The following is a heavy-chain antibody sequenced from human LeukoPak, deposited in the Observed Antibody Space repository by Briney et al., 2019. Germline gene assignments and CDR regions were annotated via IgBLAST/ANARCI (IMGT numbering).Heavy chain of an antibody. CDR1: GFPFSSYA. Sequence: GGSLRLSCAASGFPFSSYAMSWVRQAPGKGLEWVSAISGSGGSTYYADSVKGRFTISRDNSKNTLYLQMNSLRAEDTAVYYCAKGYYYDSSGYYFDYWGQGTLVTVSS. J-gene: IGHJ4*02. CDR3: AKGYYYDSSGYYFDY. V-gene: IGHV3-23*01. CDR2: ISGSGGST. D-gene: IGHD3-22*01.